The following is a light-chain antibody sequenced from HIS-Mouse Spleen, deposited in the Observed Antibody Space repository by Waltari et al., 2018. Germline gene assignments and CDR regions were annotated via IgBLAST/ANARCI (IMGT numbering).Light chain of an antibody. V-gene: IGLV3-10*01. CDR3: YSTDSSGNHRV. CDR2: EDS. CDR1: ALPKKY. J-gene: IGLJ2*01. Sequence: SYELTQPPSVSVSPGQTARITRSGDALPKKYAYWYQQKSGQAPVLVIYEDSTRPSGIPERFSGSSSGTMATLTISGAQVEDEADYYCYSTDSSGNHRVFGGGTKLTVL.